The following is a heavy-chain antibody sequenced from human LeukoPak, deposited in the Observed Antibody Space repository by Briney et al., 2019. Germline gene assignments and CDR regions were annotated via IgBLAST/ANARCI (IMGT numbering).Heavy chain of an antibody. CDR3: ARKFYYGSGSYYLVDY. CDR2: IYPGDSDT. D-gene: IGHD3-10*01. CDR1: GYSFTSYW. J-gene: IGHJ4*02. V-gene: IGHV5-51*01. Sequence: GESLKISCKGSGYSFTSYWIGWVRQMPGKGLEWMGIIYPGDSDTRYSPSFQGQVTMSVDKSISTAYLRWSSLKASDSAIYYCARKFYYGSGSYYLVDYWGQGTLVTVSS.